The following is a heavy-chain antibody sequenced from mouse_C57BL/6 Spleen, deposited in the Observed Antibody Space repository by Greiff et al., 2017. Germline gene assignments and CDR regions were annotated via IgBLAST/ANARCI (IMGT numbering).Heavy chain of an antibody. Sequence: VQLVESGAELVKPGASVKISCKASGYAFSSYWMNWVKQRPGKGLEWIGQIYPGDGDTNYNGKFKGKATLTADKSSSTAYMQLSSLTSEDSAVYFCARGEIYYGNYVDYWGQGTTLTVSS. J-gene: IGHJ2*01. CDR1: GYAFSSYW. V-gene: IGHV1-80*01. CDR3: ARGEIYYGNYVDY. D-gene: IGHD2-1*01. CDR2: IYPGDGDT.